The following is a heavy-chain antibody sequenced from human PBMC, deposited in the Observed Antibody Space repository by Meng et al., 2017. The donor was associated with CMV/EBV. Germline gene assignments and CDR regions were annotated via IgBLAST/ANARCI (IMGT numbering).Heavy chain of an antibody. CDR3: ASPRYCSSTSCYRGGDYYYYGMDV. V-gene: IGHV1-69*05. D-gene: IGHD2-2*02. Sequence: SVKVSCKASGGTFSSYAISWVRQAPGQGLEWMGGIIPIFGTANYAQKFQGRVTITTDESTSTAYMELSSLRSEDTAVYYCASPRYCSSTSCYRGGDYYYYGMDVWGQGTTVTVSS. CDR2: IIPIFGTA. CDR1: GGTFSSYA. J-gene: IGHJ6*02.